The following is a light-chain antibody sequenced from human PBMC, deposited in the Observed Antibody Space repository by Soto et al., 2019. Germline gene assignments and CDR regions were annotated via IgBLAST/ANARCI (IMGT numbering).Light chain of an antibody. CDR1: SSDVGGYND. V-gene: IGLV2-14*03. Sequence: QSVLTQPASVSGSPGQSITISCTGTSSDVGGYNDVSWYQHHPGKAPKLMIYDVSNRPSGVSNRFSGSKSGNTASLTISGLQPEAEADYYCSSYTTSNTRQIVFGTGTKLTVL. J-gene: IGLJ1*01. CDR3: SSYTTSNTRQIV. CDR2: DVS.